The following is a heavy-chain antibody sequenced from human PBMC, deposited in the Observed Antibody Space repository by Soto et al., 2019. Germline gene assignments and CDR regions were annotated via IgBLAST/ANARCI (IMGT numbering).Heavy chain of an antibody. V-gene: IGHV1-69*06. CDR3: ARSDHNYYGSGSYYY. CDR1: GGTFSSYA. J-gene: IGHJ4*02. CDR2: LIPIFGTA. Sequence: SVKVSCKASGGTFSSYAISWVRQAPGQGLEWMGGLIPIFGTANYAQKFQGRVTITADKSTSTAYMELSSLRSEDTAVYYCARSDHNYYGSGSYYYWGQGTLVTVSS. D-gene: IGHD3-10*01.